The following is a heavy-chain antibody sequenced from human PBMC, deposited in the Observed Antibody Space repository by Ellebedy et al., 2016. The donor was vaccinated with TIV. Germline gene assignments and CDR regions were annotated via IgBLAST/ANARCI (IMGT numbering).Heavy chain of an antibody. CDR1: GFTFNNAW. CDR2: IKSKSDGGTT. V-gene: IGHV3-15*07. Sequence: GESLKISCAASGFTFNNAWMNWVRQAPGKGLEWVGRIKSKSDGGTTDYAAPVKGRFTISRDDSNNTLYLQMSSLKTEDTGVYYCTRSWHRYYFDYWGQGTLVTVSS. CDR3: TRSWHRYYFDY. J-gene: IGHJ4*02. D-gene: IGHD6-13*01.